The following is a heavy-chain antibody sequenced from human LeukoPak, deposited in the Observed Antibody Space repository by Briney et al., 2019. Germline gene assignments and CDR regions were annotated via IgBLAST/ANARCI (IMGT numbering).Heavy chain of an antibody. D-gene: IGHD2-2*01. V-gene: IGHV3-23*01. CDR3: ARRSIVVVPAAMIRGHDAFDI. J-gene: IGHJ3*02. Sequence: GGSLRLSCAASGFTFSSYAMSWVRQAPGKGLEWVSAISGSGGSTYYADSVKGRFTISRDNSKNTLYLQMNSLRAEDTAVYYCARRSIVVVPAAMIRGHDAFDIWGQGTTVTVSS. CDR1: GFTFSSYA. CDR2: ISGSGGST.